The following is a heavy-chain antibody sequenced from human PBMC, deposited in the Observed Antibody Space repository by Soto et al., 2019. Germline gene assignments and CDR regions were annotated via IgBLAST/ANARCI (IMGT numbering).Heavy chain of an antibody. J-gene: IGHJ4*02. V-gene: IGHV1-18*01. CDR2: ISAYNGNT. Sequence: RASVKVSFKASGYTFSSYGISWVRQAPGQGLEWMGWISAYNGNTNYAQKLQGRVTLTTDTSTSTAYMELRSLRSDDTAVYYCARAYFYDSSGPSDYWGQGTLVTVSS. D-gene: IGHD3-22*01. CDR1: GYTFSSYG. CDR3: ARAYFYDSSGPSDY.